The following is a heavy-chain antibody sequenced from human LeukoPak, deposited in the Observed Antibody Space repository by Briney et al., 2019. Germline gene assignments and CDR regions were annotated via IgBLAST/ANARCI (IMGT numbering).Heavy chain of an antibody. V-gene: IGHV1-69*05. CDR3: AREGGMSSSSWRLHGYYYYYMDV. CDR1: GGTFSSYA. Sequence: ASAKVSCKASGGTFSSYAISWVRQAPGQGLEWMGGIIPIFGTANYAQKFQGRDTITTDEATSTAYMELSSLRSEDTAVYYCAREGGMSSSSWRLHGYYYYYMDVWGKGNTGTLSS. CDR2: IIPIFGTA. J-gene: IGHJ6*03. D-gene: IGHD6-6*01.